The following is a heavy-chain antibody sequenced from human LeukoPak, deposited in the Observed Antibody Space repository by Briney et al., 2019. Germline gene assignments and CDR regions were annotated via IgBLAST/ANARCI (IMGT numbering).Heavy chain of an antibody. CDR2: IWYDGSNK. J-gene: IGHJ4*02. CDR3: TTNQIMIREYYFDY. D-gene: IGHD3-16*01. CDR1: GFTFRTYG. V-gene: IGHV3-33*01. Sequence: GGSLRLSCAASGFTFRTYGMHWVRQAPGKGLEWVAVIWYDGSNKYYADSVEGRFTISRDNSKNTLYLQMNSPRAEDTAVYYCTTNQIMIREYYFDYWGQGTLVTVSS.